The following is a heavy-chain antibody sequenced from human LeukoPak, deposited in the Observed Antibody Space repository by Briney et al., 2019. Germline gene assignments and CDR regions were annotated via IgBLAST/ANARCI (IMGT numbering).Heavy chain of an antibody. CDR2: IYYSGST. CDR1: GGSISSYY. V-gene: IGHV4-59*12. J-gene: IGHJ3*02. D-gene: IGHD5-12*01. Sequence: PSETLSLTCTVSGGSISSYYWSWIRQPPGKGLEWIGYIYYSGSTNYNPSLKSRVTISVDTSKNQFSLKLSSVTAADTAVYYCARDTWWLQTDAFDIWGQGTMVTVSS. CDR3: ARDTWWLQTDAFDI.